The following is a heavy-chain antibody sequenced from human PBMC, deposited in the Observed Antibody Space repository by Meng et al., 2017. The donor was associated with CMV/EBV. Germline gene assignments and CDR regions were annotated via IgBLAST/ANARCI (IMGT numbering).Heavy chain of an antibody. D-gene: IGHD2-15*01. V-gene: IGHV1-2*02. CDR1: GYTFTGYY. CDR3: ARLGSTDDY. Sequence: QVQLVQSGHEAKKPGAALKATCKASGYTFTGYYMHWVRQAPGQGLEWMGWINPNSGGTNYAQKFQGRVTMTRDTSISTAYMELSRLRSDYTAVYYCARLGSTDDYWGQGTLVTVSS. J-gene: IGHJ4*02. CDR2: INPNSGGT.